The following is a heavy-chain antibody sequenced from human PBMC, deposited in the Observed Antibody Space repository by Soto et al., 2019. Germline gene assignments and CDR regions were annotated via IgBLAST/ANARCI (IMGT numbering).Heavy chain of an antibody. J-gene: IGHJ6*02. V-gene: IGHV4-31*03. CDR3: ARVPAAGIYYYYGMDV. CDR1: GGSISSGGYY. CDR2: IYYSGST. Sequence: QVQLQESGPGLVKPSQTLSLTCTVSGGSISSGGYYWSWIRQHPGKGLEWIGYIYYSGSTYYNPSLKSRVTRSVDTSKNQFSLKLSSVTAADTAVYYCARVPAAGIYYYYGMDVWGQGTTVTVSS. D-gene: IGHD6-13*01.